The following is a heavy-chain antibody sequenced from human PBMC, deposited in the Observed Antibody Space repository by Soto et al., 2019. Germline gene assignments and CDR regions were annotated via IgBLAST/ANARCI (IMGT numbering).Heavy chain of an antibody. CDR2: INHSGST. V-gene: IGHV4-34*01. CDR3: ARGRITMVRGVMRWFDP. D-gene: IGHD3-10*01. CDR1: CGSFSGYY. J-gene: IGHJ5*02. Sequence: WDTLSITCAVYCGSFSGYYCIWILPPPWKGLEWIGEINHSGSTNYNPSLKSRVTISVDTSKNQFSLKLSSVTAADTAVYYCARGRITMVRGVMRWFDPWGQGTLVTVS.